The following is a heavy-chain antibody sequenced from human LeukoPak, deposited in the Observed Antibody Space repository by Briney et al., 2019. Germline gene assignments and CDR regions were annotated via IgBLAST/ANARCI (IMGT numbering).Heavy chain of an antibody. CDR2: INPNSGGT. Sequence: ASVKVSCKASGYTFTGYYMHWVRQAPGQGLEWMGWINPNSGGTNYAQKFQGRVTMTRDTSISTAYMELSRLRSDDTAVYYCARGRGIVVVPAAFPLGYWGQGTLVTVSS. CDR3: ARGRGIVVVPAAFPLGY. J-gene: IGHJ4*02. V-gene: IGHV1-2*02. CDR1: GYTFTGYY. D-gene: IGHD2-2*01.